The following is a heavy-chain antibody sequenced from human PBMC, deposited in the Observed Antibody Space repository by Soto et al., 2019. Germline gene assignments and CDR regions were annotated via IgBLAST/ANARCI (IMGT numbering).Heavy chain of an antibody. J-gene: IGHJ4*02. V-gene: IGHV1-69*13. D-gene: IGHD2-15*01. CDR3: ARGLGYCSGGSCYNDY. CDR2: IIPIFGTA. Sequence: GASVKVSCKASGGTFSSYAISWVRQAPGQGLEWMGGIIPIFGTANYAQKFQGRVTITADESTSTAYMELSSLRSEDTAVYYCARGLGYCSGGSCYNDYWGQGTLVTVSS. CDR1: GGTFSSYA.